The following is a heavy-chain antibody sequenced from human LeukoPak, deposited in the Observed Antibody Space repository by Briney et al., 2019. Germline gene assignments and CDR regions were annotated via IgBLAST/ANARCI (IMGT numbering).Heavy chain of an antibody. Sequence: GGSLRLSCAASGFTFNAYWMHWVRQAPGKGLVWVSVIYGGGSTYYADSVKGRFTISRDTSKNTVHLQMNSLRAEDTAVYYCATWPGGWYGEDSWGQGTLVTVSS. CDR1: GFTFNAYW. CDR2: IYGGGST. J-gene: IGHJ4*02. CDR3: ATWPGGWYGEDS. V-gene: IGHV3-53*01. D-gene: IGHD6-19*01.